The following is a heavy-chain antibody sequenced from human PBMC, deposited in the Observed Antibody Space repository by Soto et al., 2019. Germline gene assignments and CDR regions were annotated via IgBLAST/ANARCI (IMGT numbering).Heavy chain of an antibody. D-gene: IGHD3-3*01. V-gene: IGHV3-30*18. J-gene: IGHJ6*03. CDR3: AKDGRVTIFGVVLYYYYYYMAA. Sequence: GGSLRLSCAASGFTFSSYGMHWVRQAPGKGLEWVAVISYDGSKKYYADSVKGRFTISRDNSKNTLYLQMNSLRAEDTAVYYCAKDGRVTIFGVVLYYYYYYMAAWGKGTTVTVPS. CDR2: ISYDGSKK. CDR1: GFTFSSYG.